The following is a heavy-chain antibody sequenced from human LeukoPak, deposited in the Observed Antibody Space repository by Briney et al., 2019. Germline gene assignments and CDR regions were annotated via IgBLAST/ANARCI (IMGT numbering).Heavy chain of an antibody. CDR1: GFTLSSYA. J-gene: IGHJ4*02. CDR3: AREVVVIFSGVDY. D-gene: IGHD3-16*02. Sequence: GGSLRLSCTASGFTLSSYAMSWVRQAPGKGLEWVSLISGNAGSTYYADSVKGRFTISRDNSKNTLYPQMNSLRAEDTAVYYCAREVVVIFSGVDYWGQGALVTVSS. V-gene: IGHV3-23*01. CDR2: ISGNAGST.